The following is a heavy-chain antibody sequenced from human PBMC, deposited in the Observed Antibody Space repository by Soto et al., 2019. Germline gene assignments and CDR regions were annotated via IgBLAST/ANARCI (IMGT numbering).Heavy chain of an antibody. V-gene: IGHV3-11*01. CDR2: ISGSGSTT. Sequence: QVQLVESGGGLVKPGGSLRLSCAASGFTFSDSYMSWIRQAPGKGLEWVSYISGSGSTTYYADSVKGRFTISRDNATNSLYPQINSLGAEYTAVYYCAGGLGWGGIAIGRDFETWGQGTVVTVSS. D-gene: IGHD6-13*01. CDR3: AGGLGWGGIAIGRDFET. CDR1: GFTFSDSY. J-gene: IGHJ3*02.